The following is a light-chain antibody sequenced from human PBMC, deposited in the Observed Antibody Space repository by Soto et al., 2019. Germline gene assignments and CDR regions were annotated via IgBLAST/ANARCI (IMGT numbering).Light chain of an antibody. Sequence: QSALTQPASVSGSPGQSITISCTGTSSDVGGYNYVSWYQQHPGKAPKLMIYDVSNRPSGVSNRFSGSKSGNTASLTISGLNAEDEADYYCSSYTSSSTLVVFGGGTKLTVL. CDR2: DVS. J-gene: IGLJ2*01. CDR1: SSDVGGYNY. V-gene: IGLV2-14*01. CDR3: SSYTSSSTLVV.